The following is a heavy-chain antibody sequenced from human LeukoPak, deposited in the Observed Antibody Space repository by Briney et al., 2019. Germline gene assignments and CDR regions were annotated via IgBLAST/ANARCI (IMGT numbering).Heavy chain of an antibody. J-gene: IGHJ4*02. CDR3: AKEAYYYGSGTTD. V-gene: IGHV3-23*01. D-gene: IGHD3-10*01. CDR2: ISGSGDTT. Sequence: GGSLRLSCAASGFIFSDYVMSWVRQAPGKGLEWVSTISGSGDTTYYADSVKGRFTISRDNSKKTLYLQMNSLRVEDTALYYCAKEAYYYGSGTTDWGQGTLVTVSS. CDR1: GFIFSDYV.